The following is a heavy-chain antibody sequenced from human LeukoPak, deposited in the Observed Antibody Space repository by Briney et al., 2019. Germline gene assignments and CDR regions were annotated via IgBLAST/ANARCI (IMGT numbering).Heavy chain of an antibody. Sequence: PSETLSLTCTVSGGSISSYYWSWIRQPAGKGLEVIWRIYTSGSTNYNPSLKSRVTMSVDTSKNQFSLKLSSVTAADTAVYYCARDLGVPNYDSSGSYFDYWGQGTLVTVSS. CDR3: ARDLGVPNYDSSGSYFDY. CDR2: IYTSGST. J-gene: IGHJ4*02. D-gene: IGHD3-22*01. V-gene: IGHV4-4*07. CDR1: GGSISSYY.